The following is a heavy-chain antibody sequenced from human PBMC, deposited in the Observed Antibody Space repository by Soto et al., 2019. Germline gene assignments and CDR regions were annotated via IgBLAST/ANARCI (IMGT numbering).Heavy chain of an antibody. J-gene: IGHJ4*02. Sequence: PGGSLRLSCVGSGFIFSNNGMHWVRQTPGKGLEWVAFMSYDGSDTFYADSVKGRFTISRDNSKNTLFLQMNSLRAEDTAVYYCAGRIAVAGTLAYWGQGTLVTVSS. D-gene: IGHD6-19*01. CDR3: AGRIAVAGTLAY. V-gene: IGHV3-33*08. CDR1: GFIFSNNG. CDR2: MSYDGSDT.